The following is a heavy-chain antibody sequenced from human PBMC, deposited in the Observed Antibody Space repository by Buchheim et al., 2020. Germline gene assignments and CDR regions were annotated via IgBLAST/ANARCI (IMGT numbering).Heavy chain of an antibody. CDR3: ARGGPVDGWDYVGSFEP. CDR2: IYTSGST. D-gene: IGHD3-16*01. Sequence: QVQLQESGPGLVKPSQTLSLTCTVSGGSISSGSFSWNWIRQPAGKGLEWIGRIYTSGSTNYNPSLKSRVTMSVDTSKNQFSLKLSSVTAADTAVYYCARGGPVDGWDYVGSFEPWGQGTL. CDR1: GGSISSGSFS. V-gene: IGHV4-61*02. J-gene: IGHJ5*02.